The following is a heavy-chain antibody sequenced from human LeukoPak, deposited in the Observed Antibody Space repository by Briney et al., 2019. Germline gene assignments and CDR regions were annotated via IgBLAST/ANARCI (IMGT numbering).Heavy chain of an antibody. CDR1: GFTFSSYW. V-gene: IGHV3-74*01. CDR3: SGSNYFDY. CDR2: ISSDGNFT. D-gene: IGHD3-10*01. J-gene: IGHJ4*02. Sequence: GGTLRLSCVASGFTFSSYWMHWVRQAPGKGLVWVSRISSDGNFTNYADSVKGRFTISRDNAKNTLYLQMNSLRAEDTAVYYCSGSNYFDYWGQGTLVTVSS.